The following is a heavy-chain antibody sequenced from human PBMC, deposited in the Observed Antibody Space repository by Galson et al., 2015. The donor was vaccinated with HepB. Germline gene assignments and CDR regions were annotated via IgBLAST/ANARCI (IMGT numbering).Heavy chain of an antibody. V-gene: IGHV5-51*03. Sequence: QSGAEVKKPGESLKISCKGSGYSFATYWIGWVRQMPGKGLEWMGIIYPGDSDTRYSPSFQGQVTISADKSISTAYLQWSSLKASDTAMYYCARRYRYKSGSYYFDYWGQGTLVTVSS. CDR3: ARRYRYKSGSYYFDY. J-gene: IGHJ4*02. CDR1: GYSFATYW. D-gene: IGHD6-19*01. CDR2: IYPGDSDT.